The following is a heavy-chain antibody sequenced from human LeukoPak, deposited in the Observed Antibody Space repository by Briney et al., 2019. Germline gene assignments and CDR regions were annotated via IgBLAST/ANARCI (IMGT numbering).Heavy chain of an antibody. CDR1: GGSISSYY. J-gene: IGHJ4*02. CDR3: ARQGYGDRYYFDY. CDR2: IYYSGST. D-gene: IGHD4-17*01. V-gene: IGHV4-59*08. Sequence: SQTLSLTCTVSGGSISSYYWSWIRQPPGKGLEWIGYIYYSGSTNYNPSLKSRVTISVDTSKNQFSLKLTSVTAADTAVYYCARQGYGDRYYFDYWGQGTLVTVPS.